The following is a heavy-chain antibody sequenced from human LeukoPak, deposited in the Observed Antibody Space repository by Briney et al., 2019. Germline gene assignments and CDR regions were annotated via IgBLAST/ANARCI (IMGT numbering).Heavy chain of an antibody. CDR3: ARDKSGYSSSTSCYEARNLFDH. V-gene: IGHV3-21*01. Sequence: NPGGSLRLFCAASGFTLSSYSVNWVRQAPGKGLEWVSSISSSRSYIYYADSVKRRFTIHRDNAKNSLYLQMNSLGAEDPAVYYYARDKSGYSSSTSCYEARNLFDHWGQGTLVTVSS. CDR2: ISSSRSYI. J-gene: IGHJ5*02. CDR1: GFTLSSYS. D-gene: IGHD2-2*01.